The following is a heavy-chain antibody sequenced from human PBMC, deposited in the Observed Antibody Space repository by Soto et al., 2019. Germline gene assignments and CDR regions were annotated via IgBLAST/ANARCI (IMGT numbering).Heavy chain of an antibody. Sequence: PGGSLRLCCSASGLTFCSYALCLVRQATGKGLEWVSSISGSGGSTYYADSVKGRFTISRDNSKNTLYLQMNSLRAEDTAVYYCVIDIKASRPLSVLYSVPTPLFSDS. V-gene: IGHV3-23*01. J-gene: IGHJ5*01. CDR2: ISGSGGST. CDR1: GLTFCSYA. D-gene: IGHD2-15*01. CDR3: VIDIKASRPLSVLYSVPTPLFSDS.